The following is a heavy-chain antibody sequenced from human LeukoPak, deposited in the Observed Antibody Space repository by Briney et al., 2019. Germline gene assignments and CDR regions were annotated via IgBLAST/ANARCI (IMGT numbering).Heavy chain of an antibody. J-gene: IGHJ4*02. D-gene: IGHD6-6*01. CDR3: AKSGSSSSYYFDY. CDR2: IYSGGST. V-gene: IGHV3-53*05. Sequence: GGSLRLSCAASGFTVSSNYMSWVRQAPGKGLEWVSVIYSGGSTYYADSVKGRFTISRDNSKNTLYLQMNSLRAEDTAVYYCAKSGSSSSYYFDYWGQGTLVTVSS. CDR1: GFTVSSNY.